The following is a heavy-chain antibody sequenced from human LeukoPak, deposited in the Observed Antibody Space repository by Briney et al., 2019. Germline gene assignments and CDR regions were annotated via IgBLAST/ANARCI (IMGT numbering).Heavy chain of an antibody. V-gene: IGHV4-59*08. CDR2: IYYIGST. J-gene: IGHJ3*02. D-gene: IGHD6-19*01. CDR1: GGSIRTYY. CDR3: ASRGGSGWPRTGIDAFDI. Sequence: PSETLSLTCTVSGGSIRTYYWSWIRQSPGKGLEWIGSIYYIGSTKYNPSLKSRVTISVDTSKNQFSLKLSSVTAADTAVYYCASRGGSGWPRTGIDAFDIWGQGTMVTVSS.